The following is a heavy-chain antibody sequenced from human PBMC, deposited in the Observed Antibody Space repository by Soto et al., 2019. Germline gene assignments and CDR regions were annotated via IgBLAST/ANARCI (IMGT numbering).Heavy chain of an antibody. Sequence: QVQLVESGGGVVQPGRSLRLSCAASGFTFSDYGMHLVRQTPGKGLEWVAVIWYDGSNKYYADSVKGRFTISRDKLKNPLYLQTNSLRAEDTAGYYCARDPSGTYRPDDFDYWGQGTLVTVSS. J-gene: IGHJ4*02. CDR3: ARDPSGTYRPDDFDY. V-gene: IGHV3-33*01. CDR2: IWYDGSNK. CDR1: GFTFSDYG. D-gene: IGHD3-3*01.